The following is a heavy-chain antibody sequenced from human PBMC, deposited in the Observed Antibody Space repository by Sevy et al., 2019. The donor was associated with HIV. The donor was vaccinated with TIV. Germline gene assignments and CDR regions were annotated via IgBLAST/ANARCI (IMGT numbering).Heavy chain of an antibody. D-gene: IGHD2-21*02. CDR3: ARPTVAVTDVFDL. V-gene: IGHV4-31*03. CDR1: GGSISSGGYY. CDR2: IYYSGST. Sequence: SETLSLTCSVSGGSISSGGYYWSWIRQHPGKGLEWIGYIYYSGSTYYNPSLKSRVTISVDTSINQFSLKLSSVTAADTAMYYCARPTVAVTDVFDLWGQGKMVIVSS. J-gene: IGHJ3*01.